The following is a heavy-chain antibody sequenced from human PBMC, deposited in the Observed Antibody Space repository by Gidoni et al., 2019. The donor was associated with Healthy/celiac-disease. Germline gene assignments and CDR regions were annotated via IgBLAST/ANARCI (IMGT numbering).Heavy chain of an antibody. CDR2: ISSSSSTI. CDR1: GFTFSSYS. D-gene: IGHD1-26*01. CDR3: AREPSLGHLLGSLDY. Sequence: EVQLVESGGGLVQPGGSLRLSCAASGFTFSSYSMNWVRQAPGKGLEWVSYISSSSSTIYYADSVKGRFTISRDNAKNSLYLQMNSLRAEDTAVYYCAREPSLGHLLGSLDYWGQGTLVTVSS. V-gene: IGHV3-48*01. J-gene: IGHJ4*02.